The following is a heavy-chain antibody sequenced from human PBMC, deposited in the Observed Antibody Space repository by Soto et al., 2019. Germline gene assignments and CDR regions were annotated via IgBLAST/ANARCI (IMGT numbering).Heavy chain of an antibody. CDR2: IYHSGST. V-gene: IGHV4-4*02. CDR3: ARHDDGGGNFRFPWFDP. CDR1: GGSISSSNW. Sequence: PSETLSLTCAVSGGSISSSNWWSWVRQPPGKGLEWIGEIYHSGSTNYNPSLKSRVTISVDKSKNQFSLKLSSVTAADTAVYYCARHDDGGGNFRFPWFDPWGQGTLVTVSS. J-gene: IGHJ5*02. D-gene: IGHD2-21*02.